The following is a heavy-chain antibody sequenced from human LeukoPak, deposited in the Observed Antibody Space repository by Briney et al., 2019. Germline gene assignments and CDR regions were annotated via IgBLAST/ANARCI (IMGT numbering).Heavy chain of an antibody. D-gene: IGHD2-21*01. V-gene: IGHV1-18*01. Sequence: ASVKVSCKASGYTFTSYGISWVRQAPGQGLEWMGWISAYNGNTNYAQKLQGRVTMTTDTSTSTAYMELRSLRSDDTAVYYCARDSPLSVVVIFRGPRHNWSDPWAQGPLSTVSS. CDR1: GYTFTSYG. J-gene: IGHJ5*02. CDR2: ISAYNGNT. CDR3: ARDSPLSVVVIFRGPRHNWSDP.